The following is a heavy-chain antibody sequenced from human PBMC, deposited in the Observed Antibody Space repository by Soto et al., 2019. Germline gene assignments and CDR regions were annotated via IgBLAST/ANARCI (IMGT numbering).Heavy chain of an antibody. CDR1: GGSISTYY. Sequence: QVQLQESGPGLVKPSETLSLTCTVSGGSISTYYWTWFRQPPGKGLEWIGYVHYSGTTNYNPSLKSRVTMSVDTSKNQFSLKLRSVTAADTAVYYCARGKIIGPWGQGTLVTVSS. CDR3: ARGKIIGP. V-gene: IGHV4-59*01. J-gene: IGHJ5*02. D-gene: IGHD3-3*01. CDR2: VHYSGTT.